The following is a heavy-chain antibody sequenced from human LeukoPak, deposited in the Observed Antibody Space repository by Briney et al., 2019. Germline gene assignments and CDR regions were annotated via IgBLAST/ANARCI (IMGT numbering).Heavy chain of an antibody. CDR3: SEKGGAGFYFDY. J-gene: IGHJ4*02. D-gene: IGHD6-19*01. CDR1: GFTFSTYT. CDR2: ISSGGSYI. Sequence: PGGSLRLSCAASGFTFSTYTMNWVRQAPGKGLEWVSSISSGGSYIYYADSVRGRFTISRDNAKNSLHLQMYSRRAEDAAVLFCSEKGGAGFYFDYWGRGTLVTVSS. V-gene: IGHV3-21*01.